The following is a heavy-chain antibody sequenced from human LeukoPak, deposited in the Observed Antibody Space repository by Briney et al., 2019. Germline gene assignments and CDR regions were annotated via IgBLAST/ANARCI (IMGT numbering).Heavy chain of an antibody. Sequence: PSETLSLTCTVSGGSISSGGHYWSWIRQHPGKGLEWIGYIYYSGSTYYNPSLKSRVTISVDTSKNQFSLKLSSVTAADTAVYYCARDSPRGYGGNSYYYYGMDVWGQGTTVTVSS. CDR2: IYYSGST. J-gene: IGHJ6*02. CDR3: ARDSPRGYGGNSYYYYGMDV. D-gene: IGHD4-23*01. V-gene: IGHV4-31*03. CDR1: GGSISSGGHY.